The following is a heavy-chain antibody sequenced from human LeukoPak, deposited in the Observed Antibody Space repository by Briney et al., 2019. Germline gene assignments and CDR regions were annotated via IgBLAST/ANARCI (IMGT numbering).Heavy chain of an antibody. CDR3: ARPHCSSTDCHPPEWFDP. CDR2: MNPNSGNT. CDR1: GYTFTNYD. D-gene: IGHD2-2*01. J-gene: IGHJ5*02. V-gene: IGHV1-8*01. Sequence: ASVRVSCKTSGYTFTNYDINWVRQATGQGLEWMGWMNPNSGNTGYAQKFQGRVTMTRNTSISTAYMELSSLRSEDAAVYYCARPHCSSTDCHPPEWFDPWGQGTLVTVSS.